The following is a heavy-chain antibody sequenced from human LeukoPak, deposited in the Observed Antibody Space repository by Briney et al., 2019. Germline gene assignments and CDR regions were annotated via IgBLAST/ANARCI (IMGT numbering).Heavy chain of an antibody. CDR3: ARGGSGWSRDY. CDR1: GFNLRPCA. D-gene: IGHD6-13*01. Sequence: GGSLRISCAASGFNLRPCAMTWLRQAPGKGLEWVSTITAGTTHIYYADSVKGRFTTSRDDAKTSLYLQLSSLRTEDTAVYYCARGGSGWSRDYWGQGTLVTVSS. V-gene: IGHV3-21*01. J-gene: IGHJ4*02. CDR2: ITAGTTHI.